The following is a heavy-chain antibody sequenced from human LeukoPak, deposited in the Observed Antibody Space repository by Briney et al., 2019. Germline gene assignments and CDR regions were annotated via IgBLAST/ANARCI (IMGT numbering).Heavy chain of an antibody. CDR1: GYTFTGYY. CDR2: INPNSGGT. CDR3: ARDSGITMIVAKDAFDI. J-gene: IGHJ3*02. Sequence: ASVKVSCKASGYTFTGYYMHWVRQAPGQGLEWMGWINPNSGGTNYAQKFQGRVTMTRDTSIRTAYMELSRLRSDDTAVYYCARDSGITMIVAKDAFDIWGQGTMVTVSS. D-gene: IGHD3-22*01. V-gene: IGHV1-2*02.